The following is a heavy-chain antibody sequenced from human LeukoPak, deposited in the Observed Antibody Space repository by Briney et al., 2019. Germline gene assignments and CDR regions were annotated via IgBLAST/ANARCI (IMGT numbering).Heavy chain of an antibody. CDR3: ARGPRVVPAATVQVYYYYMDV. D-gene: IGHD2-2*01. Sequence: GRSLRLSCAASGFTFDDYAMHWVRQAPGKGLEWVSGISWNSGSIGYADSVKGRFIISRDNAKNSLYLQMNSLRAEDTALYYCARGPRVVPAATVQVYYYYMDVWGKGTTVAVSS. CDR1: GFTFDDYA. CDR2: ISWNSGSI. V-gene: IGHV3-9*01. J-gene: IGHJ6*03.